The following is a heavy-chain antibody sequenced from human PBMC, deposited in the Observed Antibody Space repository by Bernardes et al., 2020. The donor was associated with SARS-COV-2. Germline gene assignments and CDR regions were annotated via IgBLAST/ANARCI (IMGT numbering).Heavy chain of an antibody. CDR2: IYPGDSDI. J-gene: IGHJ4*02. CDR3: ASGSYWEGTFDY. Sequence: GQPLKISSKGSGYSVSSRWIAWVRQMPGKGLEWMAIIYPGDSDIRYSPSFQGQVTISADKSITTAYLQWSSLKASDTAMYYCASGSYWEGTFDYWGQGTLVTVSS. CDR1: GYSVSSRW. V-gene: IGHV5-51*01. D-gene: IGHD1-26*01.